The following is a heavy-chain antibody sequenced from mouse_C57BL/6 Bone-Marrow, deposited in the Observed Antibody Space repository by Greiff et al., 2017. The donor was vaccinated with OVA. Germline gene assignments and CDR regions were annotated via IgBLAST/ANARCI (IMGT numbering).Heavy chain of an antibody. D-gene: IGHD2-2*01. V-gene: IGHV5-4*01. CDR2: ISDGGSYT. J-gene: IGHJ4*01. CDR3: ARDPGYGGYAMDY. Sequence: DVKLQESGGGLVKPGGSLKLSCAASGFTFSSYAMSWVRQTPEKRLEWVATISDGGSYTYYPDNVKGRFTISRDNAKNNLYLQMSHLKSEDTAMYYCARDPGYGGYAMDYWGQGTSVTVSS. CDR1: GFTFSSYA.